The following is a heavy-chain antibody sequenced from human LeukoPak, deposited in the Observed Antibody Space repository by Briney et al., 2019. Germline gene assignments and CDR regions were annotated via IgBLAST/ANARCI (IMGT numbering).Heavy chain of an antibody. J-gene: IGHJ3*02. CDR1: GYTFTSHG. CDR2: ISAYSGNT. V-gene: IGHV1-18*04. D-gene: IGHD2-2*01. CDR3: ARECSSTSCYVLRAFDI. Sequence: ASVKVSCKASGYTFTSHGISWVRQAPGQGLEWMGWISAYSGNTNYAQKLQGRVTMTTDTSTSTAYMELRSLRSDDTAVYYCARECSSTSCYVLRAFDIWGQGTMVTVSS.